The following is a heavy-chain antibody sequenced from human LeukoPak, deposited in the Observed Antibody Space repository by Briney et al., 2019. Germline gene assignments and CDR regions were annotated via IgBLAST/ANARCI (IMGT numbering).Heavy chain of an antibody. CDR3: ATGSQIREADY. J-gene: IGHJ4*02. Sequence: GGSLRLSCVASGFSISDYYMGWIRQGPGKGLEWVSYISETSKYISYADSVKGRFTISRDNAKQALSLQMNSLRAEDTAVYYCATGSQIREADYWGQGTLVTVS. V-gene: IGHV3-11*01. CDR1: GFSISDYY. D-gene: IGHD3-10*01. CDR2: ISETSKYI.